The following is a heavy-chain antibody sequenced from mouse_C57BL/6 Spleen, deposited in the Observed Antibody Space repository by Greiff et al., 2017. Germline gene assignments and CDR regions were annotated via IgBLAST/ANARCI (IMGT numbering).Heavy chain of an antibody. V-gene: IGHV1-82*01. CDR3: ARDYGNYGGYFDV. CDR1: GYAFSSSW. CDR2: IYPGDGDT. Sequence: VQLQQSGPELVKPGASVKISCKASGYAFSSSWMNWVKQRPGKGLEWIGRIYPGDGDTNYNGKFKGKATLTADKSSSTAYMQLSSLTSEDSAVYFCARDYGNYGGYFDVWGTGTTVTVSS. D-gene: IGHD2-1*01. J-gene: IGHJ1*03.